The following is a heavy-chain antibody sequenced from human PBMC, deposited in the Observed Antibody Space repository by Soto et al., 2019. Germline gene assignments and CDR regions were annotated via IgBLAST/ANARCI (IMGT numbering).Heavy chain of an antibody. V-gene: IGHV1-8*01. CDR1: GYTFTSYD. Sequence: ASVKVSCKASGYTFTSYDINWVRQATGQGLEWMGWMNPNSGNTGYAQKFQGRVTMTRNTSISTAYMELSSLRSEDTAVYYCARVPHITYSYYYGLDVWGQGTTVTVSS. CDR2: MNPNSGNT. D-gene: IGHD3-3*01. J-gene: IGHJ6*02. CDR3: ARVPHITYSYYYGLDV.